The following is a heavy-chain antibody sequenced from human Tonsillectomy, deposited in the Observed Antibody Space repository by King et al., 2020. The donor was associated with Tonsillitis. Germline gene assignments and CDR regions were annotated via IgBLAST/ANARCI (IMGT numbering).Heavy chain of an antibody. D-gene: IGHD2-15*01. CDR2: ITYSSNYI. CDR1: GFTFSTYS. V-gene: IGHV3-21*01. CDR3: ARDRGIGSPFDY. Sequence: VQLVESGGGLVKPGGSLRLSCAASGFTFSTYSMNWVRQAPGKGLEWVSSITYSSNYIYYADSLRGRFTISRDNAKNSLYLQMNSLRAEDTAVYYCARDRGIGSPFDYWGQGTVVTVPA. J-gene: IGHJ4*02.